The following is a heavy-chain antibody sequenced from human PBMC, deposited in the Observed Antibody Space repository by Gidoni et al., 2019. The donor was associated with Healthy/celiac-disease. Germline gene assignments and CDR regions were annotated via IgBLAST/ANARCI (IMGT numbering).Heavy chain of an antibody. Sequence: QLQLQESGPGLVKPSETLSLTCTVPGGSLSSSSYYWGWIRQPPGKGLEWIGSIYYSGITYYNPSLKSRVTISVDTSKNQFSLKLSSVTAADTAVYYCARHRDSGYDFYYFDYWGQGTLVTVSS. CDR1: GGSLSSSSYY. V-gene: IGHV4-39*01. CDR2: IYYSGIT. J-gene: IGHJ4*02. CDR3: ARHRDSGYDFYYFDY. D-gene: IGHD5-12*01.